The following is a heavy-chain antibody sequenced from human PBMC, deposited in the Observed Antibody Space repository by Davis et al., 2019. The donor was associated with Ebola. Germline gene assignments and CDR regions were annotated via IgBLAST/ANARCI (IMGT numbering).Heavy chain of an antibody. CDR1: GYTFSSYY. V-gene: IGHV1-46*01. Sequence: AASVKVSCKASGYTFSSYYMHWVRQAPGQGLEWMGIINPSGGSTSYAQKFQGRVTMTRDTSTSTVYMELSSLRSEDTAAYYCARAPHWGSPFDYWGQGTLVTVSS. CDR3: ARAPHWGSPFDY. CDR2: INPSGGST. J-gene: IGHJ4*02. D-gene: IGHD7-27*01.